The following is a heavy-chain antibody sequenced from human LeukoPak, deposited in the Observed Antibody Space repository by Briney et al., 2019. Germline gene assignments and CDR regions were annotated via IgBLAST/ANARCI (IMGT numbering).Heavy chain of an antibody. CDR2: IYYSGST. J-gene: IGHJ6*03. D-gene: IGHD3-3*01. V-gene: IGHV4-39*01. CDR1: GGSISGSSYY. CDR3: ARQGLFGARGYYYYYYMDV. Sequence: SETLSLTCTVSGGSISGSSYYWGWIRQPPGKGLEWIGSIYYSGSTYYNPSLKSRVTISVDTSKNQFSLELSSVTAAGTAVYYCARQGLFGARGYYYYYYMDVWGKGTTVTVSS.